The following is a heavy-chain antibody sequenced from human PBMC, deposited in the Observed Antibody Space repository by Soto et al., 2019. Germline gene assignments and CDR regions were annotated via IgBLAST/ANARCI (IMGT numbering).Heavy chain of an antibody. Sequence: QVQLQESGPGLVKPSETLSLTCTVSGGSITSYYWSWIRQPPGKGLEWIGYIYFSGSTNYNPSLNSRVTISVDTSKNQCSLKLCSVTAADTAVYYCARRYSGYGDYWGQGTLVTVSS. CDR1: GGSITSYY. J-gene: IGHJ4*02. CDR3: ARRYSGYGDY. D-gene: IGHD5-12*01. V-gene: IGHV4-59*08. CDR2: IYFSGST.